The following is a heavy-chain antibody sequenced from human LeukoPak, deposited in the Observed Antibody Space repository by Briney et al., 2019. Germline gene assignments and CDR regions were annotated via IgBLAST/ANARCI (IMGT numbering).Heavy chain of an antibody. Sequence: SETLSLTCIVSGNSFGDYYWSWIRQPAGKGLEWIGRIYTSGGTYYNASLKSRVTISVDTSKNQFSLKLSSVTAADTAVYYCARVKGTTAILSCFDYWGQGTLVTVSS. D-gene: IGHD1-7*01. J-gene: IGHJ4*02. CDR2: IYTSGGT. CDR1: GNSFGDYY. V-gene: IGHV4-4*07. CDR3: ARVKGTTAILSCFDY.